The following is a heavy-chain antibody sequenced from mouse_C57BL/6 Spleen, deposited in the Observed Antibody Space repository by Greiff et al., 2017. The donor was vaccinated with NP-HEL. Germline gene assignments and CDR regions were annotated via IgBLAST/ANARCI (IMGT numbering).Heavy chain of an antibody. CDR2: IHPNSGST. CDR3: AREYGNYGGNY. J-gene: IGHJ2*01. CDR1: GYTFTSYW. D-gene: IGHD2-10*02. Sequence: QVQLQQPGAELVKPGASVKLSCKASGYTFTSYWMHWVKQRPGQGLEWIGMIHPNSGSTNYNEKFKSKATLTVDKSSSTAYMQLSSLTSEDSAVYYSAREYGNYGGNYWGQGTTLTVSS. V-gene: IGHV1-64*01.